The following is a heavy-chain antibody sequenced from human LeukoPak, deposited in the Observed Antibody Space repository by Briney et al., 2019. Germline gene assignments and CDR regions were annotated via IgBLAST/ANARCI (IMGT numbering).Heavy chain of an antibody. CDR1: GFTFSNSA. CDR2: INGRGGST. V-gene: IGHV3-23*01. CDR3: AKSFNYSYYYMDV. J-gene: IGHJ6*03. Sequence: TGGSLRLSCAASGFTFSNSAMNWVRQAPGKGLEWVSAINGRGGSTYYADSVKGRFTISRDNSKNTLYLHMSSLRAEDTAVYYCAKSFNYSYYYMDVWAKGTTVTVSS.